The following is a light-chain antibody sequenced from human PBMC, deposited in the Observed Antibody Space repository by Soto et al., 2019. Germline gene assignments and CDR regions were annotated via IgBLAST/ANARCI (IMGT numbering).Light chain of an antibody. CDR2: DVS. V-gene: IGKV1-5*01. CDR3: QQYDTFRT. Sequence: DIQMTQSPSTLSASVGDRVTITCRASQNIKNWLAWYQQKPGKAPKLLMYDVSTLESGVPSRFSGSGSGTEFTLTISSLQPDDFAAYYCQQYDTFRTFGQGIKVEIK. J-gene: IGKJ1*01. CDR1: QNIKNW.